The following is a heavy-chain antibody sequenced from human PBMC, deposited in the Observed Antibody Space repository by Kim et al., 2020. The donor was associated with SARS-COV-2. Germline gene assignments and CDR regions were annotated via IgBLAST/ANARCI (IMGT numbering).Heavy chain of an antibody. CDR1: GFTFSSYS. CDR3: ARDRMPVGIAAAGEFRFDP. Sequence: GGSLILSCAASGFTFSSYSMNWVRQAPGKGLEWVSYISSSSSTIYYADSVKGRFTISRDNAKNSLYLQMNSLRDEDTAVYYCARDRMPVGIAAAGEFRFDPWGQGTLVTVSS. CDR2: ISSSSSTI. V-gene: IGHV3-48*02. J-gene: IGHJ5*02. D-gene: IGHD6-13*01.